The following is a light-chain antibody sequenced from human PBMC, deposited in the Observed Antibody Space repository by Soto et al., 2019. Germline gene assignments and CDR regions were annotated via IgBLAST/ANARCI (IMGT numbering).Light chain of an antibody. CDR2: AAS. V-gene: IGKV1-9*01. Sequence: IQLTQSPSSLSSSVGDSVTITCGASQGISRYLSWYQQKPGRAPKLLISAASTLQSGVPARFSGSGSGTDFTLSITSLQPEDFATYYCQQLNTYPVTFGGGTKVDI. CDR3: QQLNTYPVT. J-gene: IGKJ4*01. CDR1: QGISRY.